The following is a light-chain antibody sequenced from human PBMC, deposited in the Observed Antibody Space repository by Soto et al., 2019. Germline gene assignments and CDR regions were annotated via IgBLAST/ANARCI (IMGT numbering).Light chain of an antibody. Sequence: EIVLTQSPATLSLSPGERATLSCRASPSVPNYLAWYQQKPGQAPRLLIYGAFNRATGIPARFSGSGSGADFTLTISSLEPEDFALYYCQQRNIWPPVTFGQGTRLEIK. CDR2: GAF. J-gene: IGKJ5*01. V-gene: IGKV3-11*01. CDR3: QQRNIWPPVT. CDR1: PSVPNY.